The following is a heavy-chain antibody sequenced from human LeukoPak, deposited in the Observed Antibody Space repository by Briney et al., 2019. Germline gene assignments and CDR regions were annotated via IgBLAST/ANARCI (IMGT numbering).Heavy chain of an antibody. D-gene: IGHD3-10*01. Sequence: ASVKVSCKASGDTFNNYGISWVRQAPGQGLEWMGWISAYNGYTNYAQSLRGRVTMTTDRSTSTAYMDLRSPRSDDTAVYYCARANDEGGVIKYWGQGTLVTVSS. J-gene: IGHJ4*02. V-gene: IGHV1-18*01. CDR2: ISAYNGYT. CDR1: GDTFNNYG. CDR3: ARANDEGGVIKY.